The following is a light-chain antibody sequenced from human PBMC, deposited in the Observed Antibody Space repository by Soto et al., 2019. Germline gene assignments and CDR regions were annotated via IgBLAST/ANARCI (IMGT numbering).Light chain of an antibody. CDR1: SSDVGGYNY. CDR3: SSYSGSDNFVV. Sequence: CAGTSSDVGGYNYVSWYQKHPGKAPKLLIYEVFQRPSGVPDRFSGSKSGDTASLTVSGLQAEDEADYFCSSYSGSDNFVVFGGGTKLTVL. J-gene: IGLJ3*02. CDR2: EVF. V-gene: IGLV2-8*01.